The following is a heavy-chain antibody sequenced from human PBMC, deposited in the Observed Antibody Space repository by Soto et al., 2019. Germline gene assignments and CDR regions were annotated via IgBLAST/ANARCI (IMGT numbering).Heavy chain of an antibody. CDR3: ARDAPYYYGFDV. V-gene: IGHV4-30-4*01. Sequence: QVQLQESGPGLVKPSQTLSLTCTVSGDSITNSDYYWNWIRQSPGKGLEWIASIDYSGNTYYTPSLTSRVVISADTSKNLVSLKLKSVTAADTALYFCARDAPYYYGFDVWGQGTTVTVSS. CDR1: GDSITNSDYY. CDR2: IDYSGNT. J-gene: IGHJ6*02.